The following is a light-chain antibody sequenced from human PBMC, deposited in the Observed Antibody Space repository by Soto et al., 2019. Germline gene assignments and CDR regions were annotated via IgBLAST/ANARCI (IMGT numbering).Light chain of an antibody. CDR1: QTITNY. J-gene: IGKJ5*01. CDR3: QQFKSYPIT. Sequence: DIQMTQSPSSLSASVGDRVTITCRASQTITNYLNWYQQQSGKAPKLLIYATDTLQSGVPSRFSGSGSGTEFTLTISSLQPEDFGTYYCQQFKSYPITFGQGTRLEIK. CDR2: ATD. V-gene: IGKV1-39*01.